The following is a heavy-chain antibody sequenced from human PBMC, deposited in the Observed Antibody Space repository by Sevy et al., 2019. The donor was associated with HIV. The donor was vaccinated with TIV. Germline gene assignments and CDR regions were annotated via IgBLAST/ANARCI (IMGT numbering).Heavy chain of an antibody. CDR3: ACYAIDVFYI. V-gene: IGHV1-2*06. D-gene: IGHD3-16*01. J-gene: IGHJ3*02. Sequence: GESLKISCQASGYTFTGYYIHWVRQAPGQGLEWMGRINPNSGGTNYAQKFQGRVAMTRDTSISTAYMELSRLRSDDTAVYYCACYAIDVFYIWGQGTMVTVSS. CDR2: INPNSGGT. CDR1: GYTFTGYY.